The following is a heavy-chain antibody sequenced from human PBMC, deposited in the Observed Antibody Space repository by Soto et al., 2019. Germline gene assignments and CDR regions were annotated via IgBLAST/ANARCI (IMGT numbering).Heavy chain of an antibody. CDR2: IYHSGST. D-gene: IGHD1-26*01. V-gene: IGHV4-4*02. CDR3: ARVSGGYYDGLAV. J-gene: IGHJ6*02. CDR1: GGSISSSNW. Sequence: SSETLSLTCAVSGGSISSSNWWSWVRQPPGKGLEWVGEIYHSGSTNYNPSLKSRVTISVDKSKNQFSLKLSSVTAADTAVYYCARVSGGYYDGLAVWGRGTTVTVSS.